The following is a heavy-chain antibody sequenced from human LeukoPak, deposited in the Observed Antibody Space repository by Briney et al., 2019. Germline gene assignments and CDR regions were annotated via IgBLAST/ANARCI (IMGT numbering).Heavy chain of an antibody. J-gene: IGHJ4*02. CDR2: ISSSGST. V-gene: IGHV4-39*01. CDR1: GSSISNSNHY. D-gene: IGHD3-22*01. Sequence: SETLSLTCTVSGSSISNSNHYWGWIRQPPGKGLEWIGSISSSGSTYYNPSHKSRVTISVDTSKNQFSLKLSSVTAADTAVYYCARTAYYYDSSGYLIFDYWGQGTLVTVSS. CDR3: ARTAYYYDSSGYLIFDY.